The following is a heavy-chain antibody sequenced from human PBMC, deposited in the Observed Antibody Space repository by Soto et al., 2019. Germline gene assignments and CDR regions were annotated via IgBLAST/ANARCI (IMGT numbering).Heavy chain of an antibody. V-gene: IGHV3-48*01. CDR3: ARDPMVRITISSDAFDI. J-gene: IGHJ3*02. CDR1: SFTYINYG. CDR2: ISSTSSTI. D-gene: IGHD3-3*01. Sequence: GGSLRLSCAASSFTYINYGMNWVRQAPGKGLEWVSYISSTSSTIYYADSVKGRFTISRDNAKNSLYLQMNSLRVEDTAVYYCARDPMVRITISSDAFDIWGQGTMVTVSS.